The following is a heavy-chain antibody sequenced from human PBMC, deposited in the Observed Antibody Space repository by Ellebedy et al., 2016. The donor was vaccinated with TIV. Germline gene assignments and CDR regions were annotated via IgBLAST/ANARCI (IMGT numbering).Heavy chain of an antibody. V-gene: IGHV3-21*01. D-gene: IGHD2/OR15-2a*01. CDR1: GFTFSTYN. J-gene: IGHJ6*03. CDR3: ARGVMSGYMDV. CDR2: ISTRSTYI. Sequence: PGGSLRLSCAASGFTFSTYNMNWVRQAPGKGLEWVSSISTRSTYIYHADSVRGRFTISRDNAKDSLYLQMNSLRAEDTSVYYCARGVMSGYMDVWGKGTTVTVS.